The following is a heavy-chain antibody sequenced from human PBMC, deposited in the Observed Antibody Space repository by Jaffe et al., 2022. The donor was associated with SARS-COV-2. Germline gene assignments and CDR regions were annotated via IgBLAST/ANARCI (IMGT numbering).Heavy chain of an antibody. V-gene: IGHV3-33*01. J-gene: IGHJ6*02. CDR3: ARDLSYYTMDV. CDR2: IRYDGNEE. Sequence: QVQLVESGGGVVQPGRSLRLSCAASGLTFSSHGFHWVRQAPGKGLEWVAGIRYDGNEESYADSVKGRFTITRDDSKNTLFLHMNSLRAEDTAVYYCARDLSYYTMDVWGQGTTVTVPS. CDR1: GLTFSSHG.